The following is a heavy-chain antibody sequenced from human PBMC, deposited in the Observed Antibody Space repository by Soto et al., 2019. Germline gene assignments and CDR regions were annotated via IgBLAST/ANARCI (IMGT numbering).Heavy chain of an antibody. CDR1: GFTFSSYA. V-gene: IGHV3-30-3*01. J-gene: IGHJ4*02. CDR3: ARDTNWDFWSGSNTFDY. CDR2: ISYDGSNK. Sequence: GGSLRLSCAASGFTFSSYAMHWVRQAPGKGLEWVAVISYDGSNKYYADSVKGRFTISRDNSKNTLYLQMNSLRAEDTAVYYCARDTNWDFWSGSNTFDYWGQGTLVTVSS. D-gene: IGHD3-3*01.